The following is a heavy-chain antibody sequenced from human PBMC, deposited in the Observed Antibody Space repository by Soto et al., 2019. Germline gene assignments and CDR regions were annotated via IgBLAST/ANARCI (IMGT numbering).Heavy chain of an antibody. CDR1: GYTFTGYY. J-gene: IGHJ2*01. D-gene: IGHD4-17*01. V-gene: IGHV1-2*04. CDR2: INPNSGGT. Sequence: ASVKVSCKASGYTFTGYYMHWVRQAPGQGLEWMGWINPNSGGTNYAQKFQGWVTMTRDTSISTAYMELSRLRSDDTAVYYCARRAGVPAAPGFYGDYDRNWYFDLWGRGTLVTVSS. CDR3: ARRAGVPAAPGFYGDYDRNWYFDL.